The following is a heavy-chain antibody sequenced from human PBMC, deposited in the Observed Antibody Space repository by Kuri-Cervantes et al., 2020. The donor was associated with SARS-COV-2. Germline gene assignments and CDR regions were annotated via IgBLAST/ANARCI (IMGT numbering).Heavy chain of an antibody. J-gene: IGHJ3*02. D-gene: IGHD1-14*01. Sequence: ASVKVSCKASGYTFTSYDINWVRQATGQGLEWMGWLNPDTGNTGNAKKFQGRVTMATDTSINTAYMEVSSLTFEDTAIYYCARDSGDRNPDGLDIWGQGTMVTVSS. CDR2: LNPDTGNT. V-gene: IGHV1-8*02. CDR3: ARDSGDRNPDGLDI. CDR1: GYTFTSYD.